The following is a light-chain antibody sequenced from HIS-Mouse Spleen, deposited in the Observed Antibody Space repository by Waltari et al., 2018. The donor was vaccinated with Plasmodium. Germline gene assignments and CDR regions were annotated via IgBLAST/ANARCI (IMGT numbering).Light chain of an antibody. CDR2: GAS. CDR3: QQYNNWSFT. V-gene: IGKV3-15*01. CDR1: KSVSSN. Sequence: EIVMTQSPATLSGSPGERATLSCRASKSVSSNLAWYQQKPGQAPRLLIYGASTRATGIPARFSGSGSGTEFTLTISSLQFEDFAVYYCQQYNNWSFTFGPGTKVDIK. J-gene: IGKJ3*01.